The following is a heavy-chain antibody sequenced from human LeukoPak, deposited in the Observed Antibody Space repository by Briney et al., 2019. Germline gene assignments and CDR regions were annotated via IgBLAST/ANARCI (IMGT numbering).Heavy chain of an antibody. CDR2: SGST. D-gene: IGHD1-26*01. V-gene: IGHV4-39*01. Sequence: PSETLSLTCTVSGASVSGSAYYWGWIRQPPGKGLEWIDSGSTYYNESLESRVTISIDTSKNQFSLKLNSVTAADTAMYYCAKSGGYGLIDYWGQGTLVTVSS. J-gene: IGHJ4*02. CDR1: GASVSGSAYY. CDR3: AKSGGYGLIDY.